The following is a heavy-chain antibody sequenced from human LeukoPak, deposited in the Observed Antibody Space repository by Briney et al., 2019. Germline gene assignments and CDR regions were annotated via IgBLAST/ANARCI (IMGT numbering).Heavy chain of an antibody. V-gene: IGHV4-34*01. J-gene: IGHJ3*02. CDR2: INHSGST. CDR1: GGSFSGYY. D-gene: IGHD2-21*01. CDR3: ARTVVGPDAFDI. Sequence: SETLSLTCAVYGGSFSGYYWSWIRQPPGEGLEWIGEINHSGSTNYNPSLKSRVTISVDTSKNQFSLKLSSVTAADTAVYYCARTVVGPDAFDIWGQGTMVTVSS.